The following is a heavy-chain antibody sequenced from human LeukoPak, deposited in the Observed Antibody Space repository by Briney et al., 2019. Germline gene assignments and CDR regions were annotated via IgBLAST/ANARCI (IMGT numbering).Heavy chain of an antibody. V-gene: IGHV1-69*04. CDR2: IIPILGIA. Sequence: GASVKVSCKASGGTFSSYAISWVRQAPGQGLEWMGRIIPILGIANYAQKFQGRVTITADKSTSTAYMELSSLRSEDTAVYYCARERDGYRDWYFDLWGRGTLVTVSS. CDR3: ARERDGYRDWYFDL. D-gene: IGHD5-24*01. J-gene: IGHJ2*01. CDR1: GGTFSSYA.